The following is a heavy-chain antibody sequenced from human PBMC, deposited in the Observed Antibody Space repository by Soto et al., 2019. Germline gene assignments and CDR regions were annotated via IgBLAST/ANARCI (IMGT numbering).Heavy chain of an antibody. Sequence: QVQLQQWGAGLLKPSETLSLTCAVYGGSFSGYYWSWIRQPPGKGLEWIGEINHSGSTNYNPSLKSRVTISVDTSKNQFSLKLSSVTAADTAVYYCARGSSGWYLKYFQQWGQGTLVTVSS. V-gene: IGHV4-34*01. J-gene: IGHJ1*01. D-gene: IGHD6-19*01. CDR3: ARGSSGWYLKYFQQ. CDR2: INHSGST. CDR1: GGSFSGYY.